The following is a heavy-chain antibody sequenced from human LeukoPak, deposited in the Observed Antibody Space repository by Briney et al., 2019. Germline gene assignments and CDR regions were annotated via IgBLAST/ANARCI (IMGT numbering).Heavy chain of an antibody. CDR3: AKGTVIVVLDAY. CDR2: ISGGSGASR. D-gene: IGHD3-22*01. V-gene: IGHV3-23*01. Sequence: GGSLRLSCAASGFTLRSHAMSWVRQAPGKGLEWVSGISGGSGASRYYAESVRGRFTISRDNSKNTLYLQMNSLRAEDTAVYCCAKGTVIVVLDAYWGQGTLVTVSS. CDR1: GFTLRSHA. J-gene: IGHJ4*02.